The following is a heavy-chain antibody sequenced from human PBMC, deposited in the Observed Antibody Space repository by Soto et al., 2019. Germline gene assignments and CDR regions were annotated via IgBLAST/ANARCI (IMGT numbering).Heavy chain of an antibody. Sequence: QVQLVQSGAEVKKPGSSVKVSCKASGGTFSSYAISWVRQAPGQGLEWMGGIIPIFGTANYAQKFQGRVTITADESTSTAYMELSSLRSEDTAVYYCARMEGWLRLNYYYYGMDVWGQGTTVTVSS. V-gene: IGHV1-69*12. CDR3: ARMEGWLRLNYYYYGMDV. D-gene: IGHD5-12*01. CDR1: GGTFSSYA. CDR2: IIPIFGTA. J-gene: IGHJ6*02.